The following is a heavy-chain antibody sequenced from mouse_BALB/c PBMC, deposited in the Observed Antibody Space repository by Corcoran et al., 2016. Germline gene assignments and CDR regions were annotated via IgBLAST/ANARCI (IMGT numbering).Heavy chain of an antibody. J-gene: IGHJ2*01. V-gene: IGHV14-1*02. D-gene: IGHD2-1*01. Sequence: EVQLQQSGAELVRPGALVKLSCKASGFNIKDYYMHWVKQRPEQGLEWIGWIDPENGNTIYDPKFQGKASITADTSSNTAYLQPSSLTSEDTAVYYCAKIYYGNYIDYWGQGTTLTVSS. CDR2: IDPENGNT. CDR3: AKIYYGNYIDY. CDR1: GFNIKDYY.